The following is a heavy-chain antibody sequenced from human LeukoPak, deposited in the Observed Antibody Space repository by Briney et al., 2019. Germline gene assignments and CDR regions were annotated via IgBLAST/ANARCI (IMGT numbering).Heavy chain of an antibody. CDR1: GFTFDDYG. CDR3: ARVALHYDILTGYPSLSYYYYMDV. V-gene: IGHV3-20*01. J-gene: IGHJ6*03. Sequence: GGSLRLSCAASGFTFDDYGMSWVRQAPGKGLEWVSGINWNGGSTGYADSVKGRFTISRDNAKNSLDLQMNSLRAEDTALYHCARVALHYDILTGYPSLSYYYYMDVWGKGTTVTISS. D-gene: IGHD3-9*01. CDR2: INWNGGST.